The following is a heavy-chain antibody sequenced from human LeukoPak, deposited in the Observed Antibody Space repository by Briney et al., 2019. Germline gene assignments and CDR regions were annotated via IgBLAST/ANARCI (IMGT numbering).Heavy chain of an antibody. CDR3: ARNVPYYYGMDV. Sequence: GGSLRLSCAASGFTFSSYWMHWVRQAPGKGLVWVSRIDTDGSNTAYADSAKGRFTISRDNAKNTLYLQMNSLRAEDTAVYYCARNVPYYYGMDVWGQGTTVTVSS. J-gene: IGHJ6*02. V-gene: IGHV3-74*01. CDR2: IDTDGSNT. D-gene: IGHD3-10*02. CDR1: GFTFSSYW.